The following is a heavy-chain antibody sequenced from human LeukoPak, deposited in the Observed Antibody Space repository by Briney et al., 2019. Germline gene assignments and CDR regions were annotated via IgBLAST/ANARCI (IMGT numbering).Heavy chain of an antibody. V-gene: IGHV4-59*01. D-gene: IGHD6-13*01. CDR1: GGSISSYY. Sequence: PSETLSLTCTVSGGSISSYYWSWIRQPPGKGLEWIGYIYYSGSTNYNPSLKSRVIISVDTSKSQFSLKLSSVTAADTAVYYCARDGYSSSWCAGNYYYGMDVWGQGTTVTVSS. CDR3: ARDGYSSSWCAGNYYYGMDV. CDR2: IYYSGST. J-gene: IGHJ6*02.